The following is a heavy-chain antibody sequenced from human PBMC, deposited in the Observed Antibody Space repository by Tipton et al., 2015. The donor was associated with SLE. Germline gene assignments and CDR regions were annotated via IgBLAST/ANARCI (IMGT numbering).Heavy chain of an antibody. CDR1: GGSIRSSRHF. V-gene: IGHV4-39*07. CDR3: ARLVTLSRIDF. Sequence: GLVKPSETLSLTCTVSGGSIRSSRHFWGWIRQPPGKGLEWIGTFYYGGRTFYNPSLKSRVTLLLDTSKNQFSLDLSSVTAADTAVYYCARLVTLSRIDFWGQGTLVTVSS. J-gene: IGHJ4*02. CDR2: FYYGGRT. D-gene: IGHD2-21*02.